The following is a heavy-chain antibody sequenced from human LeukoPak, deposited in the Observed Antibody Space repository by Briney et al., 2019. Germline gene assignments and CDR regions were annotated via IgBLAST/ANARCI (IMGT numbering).Heavy chain of an antibody. D-gene: IGHD6-6*01. CDR3: ARAKYSSSPIDY. Sequence: SETLSLTCTVSGGSISSYYWSWIRQPPGKGLEWIGYIYYSGCTNYNPSLKSRVTISVDTSKNQFSLKLSSVTAADTAVYYCARAKYSSSPIDYWGQGTLVTVSS. CDR1: GGSISSYY. CDR2: IYYSGCT. J-gene: IGHJ4*02. V-gene: IGHV4-59*01.